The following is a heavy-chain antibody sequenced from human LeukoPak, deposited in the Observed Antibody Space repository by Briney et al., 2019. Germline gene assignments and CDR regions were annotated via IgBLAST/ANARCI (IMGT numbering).Heavy chain of an antibody. J-gene: IGHJ4*02. CDR3: ARASHGFIITQASFDY. CDR2: IIPISPTA. Sequence: SVKVSCKASGGTFNNYAISWVRQAPGQGLEWMGGIIPISPTANYAPKFQGRVTITADESTSTAYMELSSLRSEDTAMYYCARASHGFIITQASFDYWGQGTVVTVSS. CDR1: GGTFNNYA. V-gene: IGHV1-69*13. D-gene: IGHD3-10*01.